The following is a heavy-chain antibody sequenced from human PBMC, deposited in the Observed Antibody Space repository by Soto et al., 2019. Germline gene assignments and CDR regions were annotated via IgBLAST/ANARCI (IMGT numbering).Heavy chain of an antibody. CDR3: ARGSTSCYRGLGYFDY. CDR1: GFSLSTSGMC. CDR2: IDWDDDK. J-gene: IGHJ4*02. V-gene: IGHV2-70*11. D-gene: IGHD2-2*01. Sequence: SGPTLVNPPQTLTLTCTFSGFSLSTSGMCVSWIRQPPGKALEWLARIDWDDDKYYSTSLKTRLTISKDTSKNQVVLTMTNMDPVDTATYYCARGSTSCYRGLGYFDYWGQGTLVTVSS.